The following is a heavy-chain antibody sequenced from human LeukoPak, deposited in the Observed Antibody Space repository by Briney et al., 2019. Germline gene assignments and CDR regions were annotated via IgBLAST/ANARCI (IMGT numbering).Heavy chain of an antibody. CDR2: IYYNGST. D-gene: IGHD5-12*01. V-gene: IGHV4-30-4*07. Sequence: SETLSLTCTVSGGALSRGGYSWTWIRQPPGQGLQWIGYIYYNGSTYYNPSLESRVTISVDTSKNQFSLKLSSVTAADTAVYYCARLRGRGYSGYGLFDYWGQGTLVTVSS. CDR3: ARLRGRGYSGYGLFDY. CDR1: GGALSRGGYS. J-gene: IGHJ4*02.